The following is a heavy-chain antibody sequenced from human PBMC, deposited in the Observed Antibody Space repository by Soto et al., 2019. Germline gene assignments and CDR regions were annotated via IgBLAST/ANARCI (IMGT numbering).Heavy chain of an antibody. V-gene: IGHV3-74*01. CDR1: VFTCSSYC. Sequence: GSLRLSCAASVFTCSSYCMHWVRQVPGKGLEWLSRISPDGRGLTYADSVKGRLTISRDNAKSTLYLQINSLRAEDSAMYYCTRDYMIRGRDSNWFDAWGQGTLVTVSS. J-gene: IGHJ5*02. D-gene: IGHD3-16*01. CDR3: TRDYMIRGRDSNWFDA. CDR2: ISPDGRGL.